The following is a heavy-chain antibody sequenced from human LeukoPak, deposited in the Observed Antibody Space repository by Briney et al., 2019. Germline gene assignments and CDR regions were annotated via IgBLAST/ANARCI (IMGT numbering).Heavy chain of an antibody. CDR3: ARGVYIAAAQYGY. J-gene: IGHJ4*02. Sequence: SETLSLTCTVSGGSISSYYWSWIRQPPGKGLEWIGYIYYSGTTNYNPSLKSRVTISVDTCKNQFSLKLSSVTAADTAVYYCARGVYIAAAQYGYWGQGTLVTVPS. CDR1: GGSISSYY. V-gene: IGHV4-59*01. CDR2: IYYSGTT. D-gene: IGHD6-13*01.